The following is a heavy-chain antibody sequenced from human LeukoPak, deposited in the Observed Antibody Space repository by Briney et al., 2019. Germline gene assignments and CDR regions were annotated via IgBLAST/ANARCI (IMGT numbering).Heavy chain of an antibody. CDR3: ARTIFGVVISDY. CDR2: ISGSGGST. CDR1: GFTFSSYA. Sequence: PGGSLRLSCAASGFTFSSYAMSWVRQAPGKGLEWVSAISGSGGSTYYADSVKGRFTISRDNSKNTLYLQMNSLRAEDTAVCYCARTIFGVVISDYWGQGTLVTVSS. V-gene: IGHV3-23*01. D-gene: IGHD3-3*01. J-gene: IGHJ4*02.